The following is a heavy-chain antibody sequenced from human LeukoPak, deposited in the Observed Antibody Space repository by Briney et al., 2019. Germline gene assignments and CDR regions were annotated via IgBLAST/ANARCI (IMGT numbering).Heavy chain of an antibody. CDR1: GFTFDDYA. J-gene: IGHJ4*02. CDR3: AKDFNDFSGFDY. CDR2: LRWNSDNI. V-gene: IGHV3-9*01. D-gene: IGHD1-1*01. Sequence: GRSLRLSCAASGFTFDDYAMHWFRQAPGKGLEWVAGLRWNSDNIVYVDSVKGRFSISRDNAKNSLYLQMNSLKPEDTGLYFCAKDFNDFSGFDYWGQGTLVTVSS.